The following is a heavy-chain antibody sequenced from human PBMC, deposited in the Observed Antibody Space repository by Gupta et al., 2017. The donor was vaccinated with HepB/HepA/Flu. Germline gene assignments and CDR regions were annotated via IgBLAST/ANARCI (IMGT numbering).Heavy chain of an antibody. Sequence: GLEWVASTNQDGSEKYYVDSVKGRFTISRDNSQNSLLLQMNSLRAEDTAVYYCAGGALDYWGQGTLVTVSS. CDR3: AGGALDY. V-gene: IGHV3-7*01. J-gene: IGHJ4*02. CDR2: TNQDGSEK.